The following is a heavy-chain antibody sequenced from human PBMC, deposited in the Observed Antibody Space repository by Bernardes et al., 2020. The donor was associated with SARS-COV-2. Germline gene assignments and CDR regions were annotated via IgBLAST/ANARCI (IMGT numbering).Heavy chain of an antibody. CDR1: GFTFGDYA. Sequence: GGSLRLSCTASGFTFGDYAMSWFRQAPGKGLEWVGFIRSKAYGGTTEYAASVKGRFTISRDDSKSIAYLQMNSLKTEDTAVYYCTRVTDREWPSPFDYWGQGTLVTVSS. V-gene: IGHV3-49*03. CDR2: IRSKAYGGTT. CDR3: TRVTDREWPSPFDY. J-gene: IGHJ4*02. D-gene: IGHD3-3*01.